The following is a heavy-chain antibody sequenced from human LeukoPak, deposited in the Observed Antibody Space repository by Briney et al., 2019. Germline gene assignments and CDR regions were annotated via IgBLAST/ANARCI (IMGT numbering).Heavy chain of an antibody. Sequence: GGSLRLSCAASGFTFSTYRMNWVRQAPGKGLEWVSSISSSSSYKYYTDSVKGRFTISRDNAKNSLYLQMNSLRAEDTAVYYCARSAAGTYYWGQGTLVTVSS. CDR3: ARSAAGTYY. CDR2: ISSSSSYK. V-gene: IGHV3-21*01. CDR1: GFTFSTYR. J-gene: IGHJ4*02. D-gene: IGHD1-1*01.